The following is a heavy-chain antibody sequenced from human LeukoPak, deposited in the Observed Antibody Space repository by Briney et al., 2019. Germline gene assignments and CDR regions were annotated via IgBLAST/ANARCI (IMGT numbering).Heavy chain of an antibody. J-gene: IGHJ4*02. D-gene: IGHD6-19*01. Sequence: GGSLRLSCAASGFTFSVYAMQWVRQAPGKGREWGAIISYDGINKYYADSVKGRFTISRDNSKNTLHLQMNDLRAEDTAVYSCASWPGGWYGEDSWGQGTLVTVSS. CDR2: ISYDGINK. CDR1: GFTFSVYA. CDR3: ASWPGGWYGEDS. V-gene: IGHV3-30-3*01.